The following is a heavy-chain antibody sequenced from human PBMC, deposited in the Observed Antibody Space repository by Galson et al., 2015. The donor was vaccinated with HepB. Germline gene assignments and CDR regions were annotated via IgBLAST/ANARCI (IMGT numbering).Heavy chain of an antibody. V-gene: IGHV1-69*13. D-gene: IGHD3-22*01. J-gene: IGHJ1*01. CDR2: IIPIFGTA. CDR3: ARGYYYDSSGYYLYFQH. Sequence: SVKVSCKASGGTFSSYAVSWVRQAPGQGLEWMGGIIPIFGTANYAQKFQGRVTITADESTSTAYMELSSLRSEDTAVYYCARGYYYDSSGYYLYFQHWGQGTLVTVSS. CDR1: GGTFSSYA.